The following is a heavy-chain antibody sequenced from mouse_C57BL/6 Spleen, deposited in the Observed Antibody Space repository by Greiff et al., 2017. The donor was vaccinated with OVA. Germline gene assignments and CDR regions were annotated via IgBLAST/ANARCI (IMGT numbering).Heavy chain of an antibody. CDR2: INPNNGGT. CDR3: ARSLLGLDY. J-gene: IGHJ2*01. V-gene: IGHV1-26*01. Sequence: VQLQQSGPELVKPGASVKISCKASGYTFTDYYMNWVKQSHGKSLEWIGDINPNNGGTSYNQKFKGKATLTVDKSSSTAYMELRSLTSEDSAVYYCARSLLGLDYWGQGTTLTVSS. CDR1: GYTFTDYY. D-gene: IGHD2-10*01.